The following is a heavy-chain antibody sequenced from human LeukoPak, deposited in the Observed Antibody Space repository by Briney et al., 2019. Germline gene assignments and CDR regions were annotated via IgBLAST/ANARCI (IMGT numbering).Heavy chain of an antibody. V-gene: IGHV3-48*03. Sequence: GGSLRLSCAASGFRFNTYEMNWIRQAPGKGLEWIAYISVGGSDEDYADSVKGRFTISRDNAKNSLFLQMNSPRVEDTAVYYCARDVGFNNGWPAWGQGTLVTVSS. D-gene: IGHD6-19*01. CDR3: ARDVGFNNGWPA. J-gene: IGHJ5*02. CDR1: GFRFNTYE. CDR2: ISVGGSDE.